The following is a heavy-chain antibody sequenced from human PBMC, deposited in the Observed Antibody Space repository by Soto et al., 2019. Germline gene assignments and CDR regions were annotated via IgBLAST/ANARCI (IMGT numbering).Heavy chain of an antibody. CDR2: IYYSGST. V-gene: IGHV4-39*01. J-gene: IGHJ6*03. D-gene: IGHD2-15*01. CDR3: AGYCSGGSCYVAYYYYYTDV. CDR1: GGSISSSSYY. Sequence: PSETLSLTCTVAGGSISSSSYYWGWIRQPPGKGLEWIGSIYYSGSTYYNPSLKSRVTISVDTSKNQFSLKLSSVTAADTAVYYCAGYCSGGSCYVAYYYYYTDVWGKGTTVTVSS.